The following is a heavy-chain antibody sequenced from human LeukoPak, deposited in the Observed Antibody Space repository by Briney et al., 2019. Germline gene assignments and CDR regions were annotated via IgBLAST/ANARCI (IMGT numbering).Heavy chain of an antibody. V-gene: IGHV4-61*05. CDR3: ARQSARVGITMVRGVI. J-gene: IGHJ4*02. CDR2: IYYSGST. CDR1: GGSISSSSYY. Sequence: KASETLSLTCTVSGGSISSSSYYWGWIRQPPGKGLEWIGYIYYSGSTNYNPSLKSRVTISVDTSKNQFSLKLSSVTAADTAVYYCARQSARVGITMVRGVIWSQGTLVTVSS. D-gene: IGHD3-10*01.